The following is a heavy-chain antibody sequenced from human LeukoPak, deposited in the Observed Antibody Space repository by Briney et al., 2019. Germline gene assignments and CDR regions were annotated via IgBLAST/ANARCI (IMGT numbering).Heavy chain of an antibody. V-gene: IGHV3-64*01. J-gene: IGHJ4*02. CDR1: GFTFSNSS. CDR3: ARDGRSGRYYFDY. D-gene: IGHD2-15*01. CDR2: ISSNGGST. Sequence: GGSLRLSCAASGFTFSNSSMNWVRQAPGKGLEYVSAISSNGGSTYYANSVKGRFTISRDNSKNTLYLQMGSLRAEDMAVYYCARDGRSGRYYFDYWGQGTLVTVSS.